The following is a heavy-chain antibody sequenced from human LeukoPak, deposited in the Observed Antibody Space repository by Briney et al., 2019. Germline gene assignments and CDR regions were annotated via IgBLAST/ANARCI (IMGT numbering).Heavy chain of an antibody. J-gene: IGHJ5*02. Sequence: PGGSLRLSCAASGFTFSTYAMSWVRQAPGKGLEWVSSISGSGGTTYYADSVKGRFTISRDNSKNTLYLQMNSLRAEDTAVYYCAKDPTSSAGDWFDPWGQGTLVTVSS. V-gene: IGHV3-23*01. CDR3: AKDPTSSAGDWFDP. D-gene: IGHD2-2*01. CDR2: ISGSGGTT. CDR1: GFTFSTYA.